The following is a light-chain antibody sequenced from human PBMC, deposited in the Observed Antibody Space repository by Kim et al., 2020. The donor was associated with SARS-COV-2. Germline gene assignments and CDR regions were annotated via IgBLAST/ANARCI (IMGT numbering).Light chain of an antibody. J-gene: IGLJ3*02. CDR1: VLEKKY. CDR3: YSAADNNLE. V-gene: IGLV3-27*01. Sequence: VSPGQTARITCSGDVLEKKYALWFQQKPGQAPVLVIYKDSDRPAGIPERFSGSSSGTTVTLTISGAQVEDEADYYCYSAADNNLEFGGGTQLTVL. CDR2: KDS.